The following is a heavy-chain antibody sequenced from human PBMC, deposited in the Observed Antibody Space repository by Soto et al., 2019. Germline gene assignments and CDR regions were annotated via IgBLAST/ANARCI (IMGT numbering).Heavy chain of an antibody. D-gene: IGHD1-26*01. V-gene: IGHV3-33*01. CDR1: GFTFSTYG. J-gene: IGHJ4*02. CDR3: ARDRIVGAAEFDY. CDR2: IWYDGSNK. Sequence: QVQLVESGGGVVQPGRSLRLSCAASGFTFSTYGMHWVRQAPGKGLEWVAVIWYDGSNKDYADSVKGRFTISRDNSKNTLYLQMNSLRAEDTAVYYWARDRIVGAAEFDYWGQGTLVTVSS.